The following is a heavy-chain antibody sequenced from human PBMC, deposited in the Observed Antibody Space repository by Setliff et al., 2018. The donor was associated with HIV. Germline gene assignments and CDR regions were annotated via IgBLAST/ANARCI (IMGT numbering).Heavy chain of an antibody. CDR3: ARLRQWLPFFDS. J-gene: IGHJ4*02. Sequence: PSETLSLTCTVSGGSISRGSYSWGWIRQPPGKGLEWIGSISYTGITNYNPSLKSRVTISVDTSQNQFSLKLTSVTAADTAVYYCARLRQWLPFFDSWGQGTLVTVSS. V-gene: IGHV4-39*01. D-gene: IGHD6-19*01. CDR2: ISYTGIT. CDR1: GGSISRGSYS.